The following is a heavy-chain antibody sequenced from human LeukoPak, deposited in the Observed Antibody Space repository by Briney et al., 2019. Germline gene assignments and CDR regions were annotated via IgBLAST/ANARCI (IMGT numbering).Heavy chain of an antibody. V-gene: IGHV5-51*01. D-gene: IGHD3-22*01. CDR2: IYPGDSDT. CDR1: GYSFTSYW. Sequence: GESLNISCQGSGYSFTSYWIGWVRQMPGKGPEWMGIIYPGDSDTRYSPSLQAKVPISADKSISTAYLQWSSLKASDTAMYYCARLDGYYDSSGYYPRGAFDIWGQGTMVTVSS. J-gene: IGHJ3*02. CDR3: ARLDGYYDSSGYYPRGAFDI.